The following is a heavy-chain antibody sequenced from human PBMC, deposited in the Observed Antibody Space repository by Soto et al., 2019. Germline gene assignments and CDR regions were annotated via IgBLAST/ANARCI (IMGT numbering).Heavy chain of an antibody. D-gene: IGHD2-2*01. CDR3: AKCMGTSSCRNFDD. V-gene: IGHV3-23*01. CDR1: GFAFSNYA. CDR2: ITGSGGST. J-gene: IGHJ4*02. Sequence: EVQLLESGGGLVQPGGSLRLSCAASGFAFSNYAMYWVRQTSGKGLEWVSAITGSGGSTYYVDSVKGRFTISRDNSKNTLYLQMNSLRAEDTAVYYCAKCMGTSSCRNFDDWGQGSPVTVSS.